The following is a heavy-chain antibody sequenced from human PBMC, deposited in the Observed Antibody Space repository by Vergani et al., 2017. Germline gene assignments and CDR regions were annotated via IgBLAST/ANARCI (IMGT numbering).Heavy chain of an antibody. D-gene: IGHD2-2*01. Sequence: EVQLVESGGGLVKPGGSLRLSCAASGFTFSSYSMNWVRQAPGKGLEWVGRTRNKANSYTTEYAASVKGRFTISRDDSKNSLYLQMNSLKTEDTAVYYCARDVSTPFDYWGQGTLVTVSS. V-gene: IGHV3-72*01. J-gene: IGHJ4*02. CDR1: GFTFSSYS. CDR3: ARDVSTPFDY. CDR2: TRNKANSYTT.